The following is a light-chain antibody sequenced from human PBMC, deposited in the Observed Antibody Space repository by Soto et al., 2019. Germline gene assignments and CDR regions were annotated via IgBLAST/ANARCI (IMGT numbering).Light chain of an antibody. V-gene: IGKV1-39*01. CDR1: QTIRTY. Sequence: DIQMTQSPSSLSASVGDRITITCRASQTIRTYLNWYQQKPGKAPRLLIYAASSLESGVPSRFSGSGSGTDFTLTISSLQPEDSAIYSCQQSFTTPLTFGGGTKVDIK. J-gene: IGKJ4*01. CDR2: AAS. CDR3: QQSFTTPLT.